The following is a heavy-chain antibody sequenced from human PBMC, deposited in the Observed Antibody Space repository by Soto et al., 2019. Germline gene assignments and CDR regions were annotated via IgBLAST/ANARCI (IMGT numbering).Heavy chain of an antibody. D-gene: IGHD1-7*01. J-gene: IGHJ4*02. Sequence: GGSLRLSCAASGITFTNYGFNWVRQASGKGLEWVSSITSSGPYTSYADSVRGRFTLSRDNAKNSLYLHMNSLRVEDTAVYYCAVYLTSTWNSDLDYWGQGALVTVFS. CDR3: AVYLTSTWNSDLDY. CDR2: ITSSGPYT. V-gene: IGHV3-21*06. CDR1: GITFTNYG.